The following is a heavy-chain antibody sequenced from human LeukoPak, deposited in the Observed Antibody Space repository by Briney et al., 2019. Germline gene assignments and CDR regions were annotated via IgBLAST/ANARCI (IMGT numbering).Heavy chain of an antibody. J-gene: IGHJ4*02. CDR2: IYYSGST. Sequence: SETLSLTCTVSGGSISSGGYYWSWIRQHPGKGLEWIGYIYYSGSTYYNPSLKSRVTISVDTSKNQFSLKLSSVTAADTAVYYCAGSPSGVPAAPIDYWGQGTLVTVSS. V-gene: IGHV4-31*03. CDR1: GGSISSGGYY. D-gene: IGHD2-2*01. CDR3: AGSPSGVPAAPIDY.